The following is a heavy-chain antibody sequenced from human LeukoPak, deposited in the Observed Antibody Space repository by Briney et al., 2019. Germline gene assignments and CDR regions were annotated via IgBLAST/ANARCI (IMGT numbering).Heavy chain of an antibody. D-gene: IGHD6-13*01. Sequence: ASETLSLTCAVYGGSFSGYYWSWIRQPPGKGLEWIGEINHSGSTNYNPSLKSRVTISVDTSKNQFSPKLSSVTAADTAVYYCARGPSSSWYRSWFDPWGQGTLVTVSS. CDR1: GGSFSGYY. V-gene: IGHV4-34*01. CDR3: ARGPSSSWYRSWFDP. J-gene: IGHJ5*02. CDR2: INHSGST.